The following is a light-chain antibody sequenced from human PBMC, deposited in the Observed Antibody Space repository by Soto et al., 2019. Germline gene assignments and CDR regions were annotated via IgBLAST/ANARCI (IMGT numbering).Light chain of an antibody. Sequence: QSGLTQPASVSGSPGQSITISCTGTSSDVGGYNYVSWYQQHPGKAPKLMIYEVSNRPSGVSNRFSGSKSGNTASLTISGLQAEDEADYYCSSYTSSSTPYVLGTGTKLTVL. CDR1: SSDVGGYNY. J-gene: IGLJ1*01. CDR3: SSYTSSSTPYV. CDR2: EVS. V-gene: IGLV2-14*01.